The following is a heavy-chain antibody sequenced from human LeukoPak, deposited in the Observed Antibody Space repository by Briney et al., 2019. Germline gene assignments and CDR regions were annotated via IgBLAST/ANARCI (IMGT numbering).Heavy chain of an antibody. Sequence: PGGSLRLSCAASGFTFSSYSMNWVRQAPGKGLEWVSYISSSSSTIYYADSVKGRFTISRDNSKNTLYLQMNSLRAEDTAVYYCARGYHDAFDIWGQGTMVTVSS. CDR1: GFTFSSYS. D-gene: IGHD2-2*01. CDR2: ISSSSSTI. V-gene: IGHV3-48*01. CDR3: ARGYHDAFDI. J-gene: IGHJ3*02.